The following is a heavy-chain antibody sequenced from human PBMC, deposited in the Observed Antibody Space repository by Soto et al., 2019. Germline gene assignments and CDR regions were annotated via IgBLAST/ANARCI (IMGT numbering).Heavy chain of an antibody. CDR2: MNPDGSSR. J-gene: IGHJ4*02. V-gene: IGHV3-74*01. D-gene: IGHD3-10*01. CDR1: GFTFSSNW. CDR3: ASGSNAGSEKYYLDDY. Sequence: EVQLVESGGDLVQPGGSLRLSCEASGFTFSSNWMHWVRQAPGKGLVWVSRMNPDGSSRGYADSVKGRFTISRDNAKNTLFLQMNSLRPEGPAVYYCASGSNAGSEKYYLDDYWGQGTLVTVSS.